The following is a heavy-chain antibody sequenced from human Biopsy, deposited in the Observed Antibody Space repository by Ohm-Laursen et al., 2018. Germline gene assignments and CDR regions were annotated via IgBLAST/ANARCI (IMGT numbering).Heavy chain of an antibody. CDR3: ARWTPEYDSSRYYLDAFDI. V-gene: IGHV4-59*08. D-gene: IGHD3-22*01. CDR2: VFDRGTT. CDR1: GDSITRSY. Sequence: SDTLSLTCTLSGDSITRSYWSWIRQSPGKGLEWIGHVFDRGTTNYNPSVRSRVTMSEDTSKKQFSLKMTSVTAADTAVYYCARWTPEYDSSRYYLDAFDIWGQGTKVTVSS. J-gene: IGHJ3*02.